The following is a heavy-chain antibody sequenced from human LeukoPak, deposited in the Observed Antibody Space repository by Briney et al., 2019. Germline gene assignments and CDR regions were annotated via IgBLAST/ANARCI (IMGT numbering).Heavy chain of an antibody. CDR3: ARDQPDPAGTGPRFDY. CDR2: IKPDGSVK. CDR1: GFTFSDYW. J-gene: IGHJ4*02. V-gene: IGHV3-7*01. D-gene: IGHD1-1*01. Sequence: GGSLRLSCTASGFTFSDYWMTWVRQAPGKGPEWVANIKPDGSVKYYADSVKGRFTISRDNAENSLYLQMNSLRTEDTAVYYCARDQPDPAGTGPRFDYWGQGSLVTVSS.